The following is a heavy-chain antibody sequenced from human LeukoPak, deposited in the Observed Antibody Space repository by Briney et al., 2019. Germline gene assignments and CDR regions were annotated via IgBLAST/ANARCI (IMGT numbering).Heavy chain of an antibody. V-gene: IGHV3-23*01. J-gene: IGHJ4*02. D-gene: IGHD6-6*01. CDR2: ISGSGGST. CDR3: AKSIAYSSSTCDY. Sequence: GGSPRLSCAASGFTFNSYAMNWVRQAPGKGLEWVSAISGSGGSTYYADSVKGRFTISRDSSKNTLYLQMDSLRVEDAAVYYCAKSIAYSSSTCDYWGQGTLVTVSS. CDR1: GFTFNSYA.